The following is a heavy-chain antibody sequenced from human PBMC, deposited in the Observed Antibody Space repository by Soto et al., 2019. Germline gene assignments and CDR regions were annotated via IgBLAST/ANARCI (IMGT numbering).Heavy chain of an antibody. V-gene: IGHV3-30*18. Sequence: PVGSLRLSCAASGFTFSSYGIHWVRQAPGKGLEWVAVISYDGSNKYYADSVKGRFTISRDNSKNTLYLQMNSLRAEDTAVYYCAKMTDYYYYYYGMDVWGQGTTVTVSS. CDR2: ISYDGSNK. J-gene: IGHJ6*02. CDR1: GFTFSSYG. CDR3: AKMTDYYYYYYGMDV.